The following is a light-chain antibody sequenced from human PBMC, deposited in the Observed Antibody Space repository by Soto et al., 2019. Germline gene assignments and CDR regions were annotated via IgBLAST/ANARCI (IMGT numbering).Light chain of an antibody. CDR3: QQYVHWPPGA. Sequence: DIQMTQSPSTLSGSVGDRVTITCRASQTISSWLAWYQQKPGKAPNLLIYDASRLQSGVPSRFSGSGGGTEFTLTISSLQSEDSAVYYCQQYVHWPPGAFGQGTKVDIK. J-gene: IGKJ1*01. CDR1: QTISSW. V-gene: IGKV1-5*01. CDR2: DAS.